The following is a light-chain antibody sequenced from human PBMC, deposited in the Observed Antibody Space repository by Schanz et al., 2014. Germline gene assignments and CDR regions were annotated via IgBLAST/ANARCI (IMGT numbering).Light chain of an antibody. CDR1: QSISSW. J-gene: IGKJ4*01. CDR2: DAS. Sequence: DIQMTQSPSTLSASVGDRVTITCRASQSISSWLAWYQQKPGKAPKFLIYDASSLQSGVPSRFSGSGSGTEFTLTISSLEPGDFVVYYCQQRSTWPLTFGGGTKVEIK. CDR3: QQRSTWPLT. V-gene: IGKV1-5*01.